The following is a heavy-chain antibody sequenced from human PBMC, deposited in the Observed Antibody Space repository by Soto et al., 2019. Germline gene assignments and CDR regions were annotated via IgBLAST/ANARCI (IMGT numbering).Heavy chain of an antibody. D-gene: IGHD1-1*01. CDR3: ARRWYNDAFDI. CDR2: INPSGGDT. J-gene: IGHJ3*02. Sequence: GASVKVSCKGSGYTFSNYYIHWVRQAPGQGLEWVGIINPSGGDTTYAQRFQGRVTMTRDTSTSTVYMELSSLTSEDTAVYYCARRWYNDAFDIWGQGTMVTVSS. V-gene: IGHV1-46*03. CDR1: GYTFSNYY.